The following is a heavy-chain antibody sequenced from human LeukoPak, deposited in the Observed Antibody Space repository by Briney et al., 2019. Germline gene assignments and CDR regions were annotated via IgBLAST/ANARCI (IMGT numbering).Heavy chain of an antibody. Sequence: GGSLRLSCAASGFTFSSYGMHWVRQAPGKGLEWVAVIWYDGSNKYYADSVKGRFTISRDNSKNTLYLQMNSLRAEDTAVYYCAKDSGIVVVTFYFDYWGQGTLDTVSS. J-gene: IGHJ4*02. CDR2: IWYDGSNK. CDR3: AKDSGIVVVTFYFDY. V-gene: IGHV3-33*06. D-gene: IGHD2-21*02. CDR1: GFTFSSYG.